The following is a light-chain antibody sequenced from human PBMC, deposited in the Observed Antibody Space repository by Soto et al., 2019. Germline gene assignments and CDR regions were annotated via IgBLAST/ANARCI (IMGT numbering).Light chain of an antibody. Sequence: QSALTQPASVSGSPGQSITISCTGTSSDVGGYNYVSWYQQHPGKAPKLMIYDVSNRPSGVSNRFSGSKSGNTASLTISGLQAEDEADYYCGSYTSSSTPSFGGGTKLTVL. CDR1: SSDVGGYNY. CDR3: GSYTSSSTPS. J-gene: IGLJ2*01. V-gene: IGLV2-14*01. CDR2: DVS.